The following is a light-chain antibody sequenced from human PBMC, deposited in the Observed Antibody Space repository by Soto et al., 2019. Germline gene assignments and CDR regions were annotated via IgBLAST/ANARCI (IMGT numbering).Light chain of an antibody. J-gene: IGKJ1*01. Sequence: EIVMTQSPATLSVSPWERVTLSCRASQSVSNKLGWYQHKPGQAPRLLIYDTSTRAAGTPARFTGSGSGTEFTLTISSLQSEDFAVYYCQQRTDRPPWTFGQGTKVDIK. CDR2: DTS. CDR1: QSVSNK. V-gene: IGKV3-15*01. CDR3: QQRTDRPPWT.